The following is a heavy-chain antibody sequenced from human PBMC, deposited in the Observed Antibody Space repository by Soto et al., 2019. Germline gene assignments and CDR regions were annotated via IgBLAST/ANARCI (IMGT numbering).Heavy chain of an antibody. CDR1: GFTFSSYW. CDR3: ARAVRSNGRGVTYGMDV. CDR2: IKQDGSEK. V-gene: IGHV3-7*05. J-gene: IGHJ6*02. Sequence: GGSLRLSCAASGFTFSSYWMSWVRQAPGKGLEWVANIKQDGSEKYYVDSVKGRFTTSRDNSKNTLYLQMNSLRAEDTAVYYCARAVRSNGRGVTYGMDVWGQGTTITVSS. D-gene: IGHD4-4*01.